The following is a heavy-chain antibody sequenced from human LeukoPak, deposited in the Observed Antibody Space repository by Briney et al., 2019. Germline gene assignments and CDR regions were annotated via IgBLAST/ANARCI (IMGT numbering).Heavy chain of an antibody. J-gene: IGHJ3*01. CDR2: ISGSDGRT. V-gene: IGHV3-23*01. Sequence: PGGSLRLSCAASGFTFSSYGMSWVRQAPGKGLEWVSDISGSDGRTEYADSVKGRFTISRDNSKNTLYLQMNSLRAEDTAAYYCAKCSITCVANAFYFWGQGTMVTVSS. CDR3: AKCSITCVANAFYF. CDR1: GFTFSSYG. D-gene: IGHD2-2*01.